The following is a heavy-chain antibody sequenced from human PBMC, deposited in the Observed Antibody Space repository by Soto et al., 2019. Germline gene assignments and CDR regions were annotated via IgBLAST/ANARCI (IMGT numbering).Heavy chain of an antibody. CDR1: GFTFSSYS. CDR3: ARDGDGYPA. D-gene: IGHD1-1*01. CDR2: ISSSSSYI. V-gene: IGHV3-21*01. J-gene: IGHJ5*02. Sequence: PGGSLRLSCSASGFTFSSYSMNWVRQAPGKGLEWVSFISSSSSYIYYADSVQGRFTLSRDNVENSLYLQMNSLRAEDTAVYYCARDGDGYPAWGQGTLVTVSS.